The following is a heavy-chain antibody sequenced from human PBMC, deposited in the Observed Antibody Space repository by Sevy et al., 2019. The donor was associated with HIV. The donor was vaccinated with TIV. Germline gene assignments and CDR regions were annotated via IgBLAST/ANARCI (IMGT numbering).Heavy chain of an antibody. J-gene: IGHJ5*02. Sequence: ASVKVSCKASGYTFTGYYMHWVRQAPGQGLEWMGGINPNSGGTNYAQKFQGRVTMTRDTSISTAYMELSRLRSDDTAVYYCARDLRIQLWLDWFDPWGQGTLVTVSS. CDR1: GYTFTGYY. CDR3: ARDLRIQLWLDWFDP. D-gene: IGHD5-18*01. V-gene: IGHV1-2*02. CDR2: INPNSGGT.